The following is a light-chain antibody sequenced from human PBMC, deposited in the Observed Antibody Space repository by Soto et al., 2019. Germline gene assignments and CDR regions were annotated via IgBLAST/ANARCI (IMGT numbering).Light chain of an antibody. CDR2: ESP. J-gene: IGKJ4*01. CDR3: QQYNSYPPN. CDR1: QSISAL. Sequence: DIHMTQAPSTLSASVGDRFTVTFRASQSISALLAWYQQEFGRAPKRLNYESPRLGRWVPSRFSGRGSGTEFRLTISSLQPDDFATYYCQQYNSYPPNFGGGTKVDIK. V-gene: IGKV1-5*01.